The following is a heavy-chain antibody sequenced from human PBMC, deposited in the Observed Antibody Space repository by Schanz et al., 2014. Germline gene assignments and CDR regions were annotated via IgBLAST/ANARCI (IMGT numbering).Heavy chain of an antibody. CDR2: INPNSGET. Sequence: QVQLVQSGPAVKKPGASMKVSCLASGYSFTEYFLHWVRQAPGQGLEWMGWINPNSGETNYEQKFKGRVTLTSDTSISTAFMELSGLTSDDTATYFCARARYTGSFSPSYWGPGTLLIVSS. V-gene: IGHV1-2*02. CDR3: ARARYTGSFSPSY. D-gene: IGHD5-12*01. J-gene: IGHJ4*02. CDR1: GYSFTEYF.